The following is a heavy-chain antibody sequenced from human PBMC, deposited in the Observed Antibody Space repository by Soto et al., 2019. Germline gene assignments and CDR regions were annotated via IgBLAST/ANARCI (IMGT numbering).Heavy chain of an antibody. Sequence: GGSLRLSCAASGLNVGAFAVNWVRQAPGKGLEWVSGISVSDAFIYYADSVRGRFSISRDASENILYLQMNSLRVDDTALYYCTRENVAGITVLDYWGPGTLVTVSS. V-gene: IGHV3-23*01. CDR1: GLNVGAFA. CDR3: TRENVAGITVLDY. J-gene: IGHJ4*02. D-gene: IGHD1-20*01. CDR2: ISVSDAFI.